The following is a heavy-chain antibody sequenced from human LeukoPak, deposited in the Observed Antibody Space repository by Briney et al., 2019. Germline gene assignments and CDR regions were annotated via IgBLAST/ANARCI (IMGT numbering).Heavy chain of an antibody. CDR3: GIRDTSDYYVF. CDR1: GFTFRAYA. V-gene: IGHV3-23*01. J-gene: IGHJ4*02. D-gene: IGHD3-22*01. Sequence: GGSLRRSCTGSGFTFRAYAFSWVRQAPGKGLEWVSATGSNGVTYYADSVKGRFTISRDNSKNALYLQMNGLRADDTAVYYCGIRDTSDYYVFWGQGTLVTVSS. CDR2: TGSNGVT.